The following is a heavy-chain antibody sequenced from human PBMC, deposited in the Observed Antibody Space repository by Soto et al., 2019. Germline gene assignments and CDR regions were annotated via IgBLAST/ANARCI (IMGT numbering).Heavy chain of an antibody. Sequence: GESLKISCTGFGYTFTTFWISWVRQMPGKGLEWMGRIDPRDSYVTYSPSFEGHVNISVNKSISTAYLQWGSLKASDTAMYYCARIYCTTTTCDSWLDPWGQGTLVTVSS. D-gene: IGHD2-2*01. CDR3: ARIYCTTTTCDSWLDP. CDR1: GYTFTTFW. V-gene: IGHV5-10-1*01. CDR2: IDPRDSYV. J-gene: IGHJ5*02.